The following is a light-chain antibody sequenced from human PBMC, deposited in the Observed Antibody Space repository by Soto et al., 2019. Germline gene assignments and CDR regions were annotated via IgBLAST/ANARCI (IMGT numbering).Light chain of an antibody. J-gene: IGLJ2*01. CDR3: QFYDTNKHGI. CDR1: SGSITSNY. CDR2: EHN. V-gene: IGLV6-57*04. Sequence: NFMLTQPHSVSESPGKTVTISCTRSSGSITSNYVQWYQQRPGSAPTTVIYEHNQRPSGVPDRFSGSIDSSSNSASLTIIGLKTEDEADYYCQFYDTNKHGIFGGGTKVTVL.